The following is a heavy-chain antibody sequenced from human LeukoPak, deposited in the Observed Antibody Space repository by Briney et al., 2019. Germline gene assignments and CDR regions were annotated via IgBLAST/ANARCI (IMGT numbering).Heavy chain of an antibody. Sequence: SETLSLTCTVSGASISGYYWGWIRQPPGKGLEWIGSIYHSGSTYYNPSLKSRVTISVDTSKNQFSLKLSSVTAADTAVYYCARYSSSWETTRFYFDYWGQGTLVTVSS. J-gene: IGHJ4*02. CDR2: IYHSGST. CDR3: ARYSSSWETTRFYFDY. V-gene: IGHV4-38-2*02. CDR1: GASISGYY. D-gene: IGHD6-13*01.